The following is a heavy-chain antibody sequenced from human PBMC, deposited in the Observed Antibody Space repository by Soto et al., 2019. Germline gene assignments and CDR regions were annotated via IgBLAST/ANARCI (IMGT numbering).Heavy chain of an antibody. D-gene: IGHD3-3*01. CDR3: AKSPEWPNRYFDS. CDR1: GFTFSSYA. CDR2: ITANSGST. J-gene: IGHJ4*02. V-gene: IGHV3-23*01. Sequence: PGGSLRLSCAASGFTFSSYAMVWVRQAPGKGLEWVSTITANSGSTAYGDSVKGRFTISRDNSKSTLYLQMNSLRVEDTAAYYCAKSPEWPNRYFDSWGQGTLVTVSS.